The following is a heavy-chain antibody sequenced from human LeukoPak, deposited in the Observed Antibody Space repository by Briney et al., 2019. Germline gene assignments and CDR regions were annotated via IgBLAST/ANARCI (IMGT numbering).Heavy chain of an antibody. Sequence: GESLKISCKGSGYSFTSYWIGWVRQMPGKGLEWMGIIYPGDSDTRYSPPFQGQVTISADKSISTAYLQWSSLKASDTAMYYCARHSWGSGSYYNGNFDYWGQGTLVTVSS. CDR3: ARHSWGSGSYYNGNFDY. D-gene: IGHD3-10*01. V-gene: IGHV5-51*01. CDR2: IYPGDSDT. CDR1: GYSFTSYW. J-gene: IGHJ4*02.